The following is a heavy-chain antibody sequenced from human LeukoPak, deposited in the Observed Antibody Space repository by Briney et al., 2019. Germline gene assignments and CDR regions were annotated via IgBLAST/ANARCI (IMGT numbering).Heavy chain of an antibody. Sequence: ASVKVSCKASGGTFSSYAISWVRQAPGQGLEWMGWINPNSGGTNYAQKFQGRVTMTRDTSISTAYMELSRLRSDDTAVYYCAREWSGTPDYWGQGTLVTVSS. D-gene: IGHD1/OR15-1a*01. CDR1: GGTFSSYA. CDR2: INPNSGGT. J-gene: IGHJ4*02. CDR3: AREWSGTPDY. V-gene: IGHV1-2*02.